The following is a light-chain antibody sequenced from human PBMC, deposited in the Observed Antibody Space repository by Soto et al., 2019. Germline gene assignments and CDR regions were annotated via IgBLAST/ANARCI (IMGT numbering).Light chain of an antibody. Sequence: DIQMTQSPSSLSASVGDRVTITCRASQGISNFLAWHQQKPGKVPKLLIYAASTLQTGVPSRFSGSGSGTDLTLTITSLQPEDVATYYCQKYNSSPWTFVQGTKVEIK. CDR3: QKYNSSPWT. V-gene: IGKV1-27*01. CDR1: QGISNF. J-gene: IGKJ1*01. CDR2: AAS.